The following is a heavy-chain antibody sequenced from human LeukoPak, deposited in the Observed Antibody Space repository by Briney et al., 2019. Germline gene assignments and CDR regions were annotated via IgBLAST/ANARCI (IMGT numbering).Heavy chain of an antibody. Sequence: GGSLRLSCAASGFTLNSAWMSWVRQAPGKGLEWVGRIKSKTDGGSTDYAAPGKGRFTASRDDSKNTLFLQMNSLKTEDTAVYYCTTENGITMVRGVIITPRYFDYWGQGTLVTVSS. CDR3: TTENGITMVRGVIITPRYFDY. CDR2: IKSKTDGGST. V-gene: IGHV3-15*01. CDR1: GFTLNSAW. J-gene: IGHJ4*02. D-gene: IGHD3-10*01.